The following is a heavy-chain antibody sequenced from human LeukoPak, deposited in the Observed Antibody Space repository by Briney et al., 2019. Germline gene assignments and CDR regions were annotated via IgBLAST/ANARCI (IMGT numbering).Heavy chain of an antibody. Sequence: ASVTVSPTPSGYSFTSYVISWVRQAPGQGLEWIGWISAYNGNTKYAQKLQGRVTMTTDTSTSTAYMELRSLRSDDTAVYYCAREARIVVAGQNFDYWGQGTLVTVSS. J-gene: IGHJ4*02. V-gene: IGHV1-18*01. CDR2: ISAYNGNT. CDR1: GYSFTSYV. D-gene: IGHD6-19*01. CDR3: AREARIVVAGQNFDY.